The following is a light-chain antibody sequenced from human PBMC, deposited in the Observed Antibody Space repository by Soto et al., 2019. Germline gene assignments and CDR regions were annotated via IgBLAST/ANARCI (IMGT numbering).Light chain of an antibody. J-gene: IGKJ1*01. V-gene: IGKV1-5*03. Sequence: TQSPGTLSMSPGERATLSCRASQSISSWLAWYQHKPGEAPKLLISQASILESGVPPRFSGSGSGTEFTLTITSLQPEDFTTYFCQQYTTYWTFGQGTKVQMK. CDR1: QSISSW. CDR3: QQYTTYWT. CDR2: QAS.